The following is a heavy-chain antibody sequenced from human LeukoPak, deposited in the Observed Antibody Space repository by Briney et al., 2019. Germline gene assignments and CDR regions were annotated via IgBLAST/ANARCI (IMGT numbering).Heavy chain of an antibody. CDR2: IYYSGST. J-gene: IGHJ4*02. Sequence: PSQTLSLTCTVSGGSISSGDYYWSWIRQPPGKGLEWIGYIYYSGSTYYNPSLKSRVTISVDTSKNQFSLKLSSVTATDTAVYYCARVAYYYASSGYSPVDYWDQGTLVTVSS. D-gene: IGHD3-22*01. CDR3: ARVAYYYASSGYSPVDY. CDR1: GGSISSGDYY. V-gene: IGHV4-30-4*08.